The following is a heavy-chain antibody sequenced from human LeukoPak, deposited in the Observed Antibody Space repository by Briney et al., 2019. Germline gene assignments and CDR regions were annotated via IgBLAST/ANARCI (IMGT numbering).Heavy chain of an antibody. Sequence: GGSLRLSCAASRFTFSSYWMHWVRQAPGKGLVWVSRINSDGSSTTYADSVKGRFTISRDNAKNTLYLQMNSLTAEDTAVYYCARITSWDWYFDLWGRGTLVTVSS. CDR3: ARITSWDWYFDL. CDR1: RFTFSSYW. J-gene: IGHJ2*01. D-gene: IGHD2-2*01. V-gene: IGHV3-74*01. CDR2: INSDGSST.